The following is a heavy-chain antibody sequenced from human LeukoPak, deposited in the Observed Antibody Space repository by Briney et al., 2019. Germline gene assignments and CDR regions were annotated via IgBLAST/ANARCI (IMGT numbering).Heavy chain of an antibody. CDR3: AKGNTVTPDY. J-gene: IGHJ4*02. CDR1: GFTFSNYP. Sequence: GGSLRLSXAASGFTFSNYPMNWVRQAPGKGLEWVSAITTDGSRTYNADSVKGRFTISRDNSKNTLYLQMNSLRAEDTAVYYCAKGNTVTPDYWGQGTLVTVS. CDR2: ITTDGSRT. V-gene: IGHV3-23*01. D-gene: IGHD4-17*01.